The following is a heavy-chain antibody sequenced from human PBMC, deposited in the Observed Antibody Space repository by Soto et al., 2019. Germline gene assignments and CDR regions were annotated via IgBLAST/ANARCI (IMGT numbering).Heavy chain of an antibody. CDR3: ARSQGSSTSLEIYYYYYYGIDV. CDR1: GGTFGSYA. CDR2: IIPIPGTA. V-gene: IGHV1-69*01. J-gene: IGHJ6*02. D-gene: IGHD2-2*01. Sequence: QVQLVQSGAEVKKPGSSVKVSCKASGGTFGSYAISWVRQAPGQGLEWMGGIIPIPGTANYAQKFQGRVTIAADESTSTAYMELSSLRSEDMAVYYCARSQGSSTSLEIYYYYYYGIDVWGQGTTVTVSS.